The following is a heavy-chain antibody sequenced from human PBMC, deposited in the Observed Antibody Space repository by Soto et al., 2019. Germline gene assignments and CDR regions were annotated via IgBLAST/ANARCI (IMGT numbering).Heavy chain of an antibody. J-gene: IGHJ4*02. CDR2: IYYSGST. CDR1: GGSISSYY. Sequence: SETLSLTCTVSGGSISSYYWSWIRQPPGKGLEWIGYIYYSGSTNYNPSLKSRVTISVDTSKNQFSLKLSSVTAADTAVYYCARAGITGTYFDYWGQGTLVTVSS. D-gene: IGHD1-20*01. V-gene: IGHV4-59*01. CDR3: ARAGITGTYFDY.